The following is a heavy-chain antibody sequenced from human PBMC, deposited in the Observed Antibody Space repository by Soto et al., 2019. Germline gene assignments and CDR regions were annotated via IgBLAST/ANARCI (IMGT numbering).Heavy chain of an antibody. CDR3: ARVGCSGGSCYSRTIYYYYYGMDV. CDR2: ISSSSSYI. CDR1: GFTFSSYS. Sequence: GGSLRLSCAASGFTFSSYSMNWVRQAPGKGLEWVSSISSSSSYIYYADSVKGRFTISRDNAKNSLYLQMNSLRAEDTAVYYCARVGCSGGSCYSRTIYYYYYGMDVWGQGTTVTVSS. V-gene: IGHV3-21*01. J-gene: IGHJ6*02. D-gene: IGHD2-15*01.